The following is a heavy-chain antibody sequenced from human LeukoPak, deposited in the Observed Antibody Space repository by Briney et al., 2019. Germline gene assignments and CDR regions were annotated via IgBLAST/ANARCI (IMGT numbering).Heavy chain of an antibody. CDR1: GYTFTGYY. CDR3: AREGSQPLDAFDI. CDR2: INPNSGDT. Sequence: GASVKVSCKASGYTFTGYYMHWVRQAPGQGLEWMGWINPNSGDTNYAQKFQGWVTMTRDTSISTAYMELSRLRSDDTAVYYCAREGSQPLDAFDIWGQGTMVTVSS. D-gene: IGHD6-13*01. V-gene: IGHV1-2*04. J-gene: IGHJ3*02.